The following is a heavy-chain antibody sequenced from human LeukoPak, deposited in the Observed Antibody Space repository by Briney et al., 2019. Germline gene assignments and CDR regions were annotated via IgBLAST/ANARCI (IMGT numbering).Heavy chain of an antibody. CDR2: INPSGGST. Sequence: ASVKVSCTASGYTFTTYYMHWVRQAPGQGLEWMGIINPSGGSTNYAQKFQGRVTMTRDTSTSTVYMELSSLRSEDTAVYYCARGSGSYRHPPGYWGQGTLVTVSS. CDR1: GYTFTTYY. J-gene: IGHJ4*02. CDR3: ARGSGSYRHPPGY. V-gene: IGHV1-46*01. D-gene: IGHD1-26*01.